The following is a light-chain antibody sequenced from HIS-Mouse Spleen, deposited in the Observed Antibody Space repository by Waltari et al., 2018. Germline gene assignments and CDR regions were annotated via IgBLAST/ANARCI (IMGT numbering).Light chain of an antibody. Sequence: QSVLTQPPSASGTPGQRVTISCSGSSSNIGSNYVYWYQQLPGTAPKLLIYRNNQRPSGVPDRFSGSNSGNTATLTISRVEAGDEADYYCQVWDSSSDHVVFGGGTKLTVL. J-gene: IGLJ2*01. CDR2: RNN. CDR3: QVWDSSSDHVV. V-gene: IGLV1-47*01. CDR1: SSNIGSNY.